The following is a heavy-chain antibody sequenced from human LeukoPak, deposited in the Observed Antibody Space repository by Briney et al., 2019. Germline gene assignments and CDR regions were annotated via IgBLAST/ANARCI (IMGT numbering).Heavy chain of an antibody. J-gene: IGHJ1*01. D-gene: IGHD6-13*01. V-gene: IGHV4-59*08. Sequence: SETLSLTRTVSGGSISNYYWSWIRQPRGKGLGCMGYIYYSGITNYNPSLKSRVTISVDTSKNQFSLWLSSVTAADTAVYYCARHGGYSSPYLHWGQGTLVTVSS. CDR3: ARHGGYSSPYLH. CDR1: GGSISNYY. CDR2: IYYSGIT.